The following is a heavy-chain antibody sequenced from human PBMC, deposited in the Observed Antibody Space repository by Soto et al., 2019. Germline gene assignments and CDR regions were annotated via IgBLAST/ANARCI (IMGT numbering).Heavy chain of an antibody. Sequence: ASVKVSCKASGYTFTSYGISWVRRAPGQGLEWMGWISAYNGNTNYAQKLQGRVTMTTDTSTSTAYMELRSLRSDDTAVYYCARDYHDSSSVCHDYWGQGTLVTVSS. J-gene: IGHJ4*02. V-gene: IGHV1-18*01. CDR3: ARDYHDSSSVCHDY. D-gene: IGHD6-6*01. CDR1: GYTFTSYG. CDR2: ISAYNGNT.